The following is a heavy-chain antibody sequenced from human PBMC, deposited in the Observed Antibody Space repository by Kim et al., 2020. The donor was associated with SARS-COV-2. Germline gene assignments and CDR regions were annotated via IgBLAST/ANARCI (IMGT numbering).Heavy chain of an antibody. CDR1: GFTFSSHS. CDR2: ISYDGSIK. CDR3: ARDGWVGELSPSYFDY. Sequence: GGSLRLSCAASGFTFSSHSMHWVRQAPGKGLEWVAVISYDGSIKYFAGSVQGRATISRDNSKNTLSLQMNSLKVEDTAVYYCARDGWVGELSPSYFDYWGKGSLVTVSS. J-gene: IGHJ4*02. D-gene: IGHD3-10*01. V-gene: IGHV3-30*04.